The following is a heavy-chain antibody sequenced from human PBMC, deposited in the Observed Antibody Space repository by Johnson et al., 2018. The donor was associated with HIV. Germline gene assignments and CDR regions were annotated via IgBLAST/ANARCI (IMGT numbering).Heavy chain of an antibody. CDR1: GFTFSSYA. V-gene: IGHV3-23*04. CDR3: AKDLRSGYYYAGAFDI. Sequence: QLVESGGGLVQPGGSLRLSCAASGFTFSSYAMSWVRQAPGKGLEWVSAISGSGGSTYYADSVKGRFTISRDNSKNTLYLQMNSLRAEDTAVYYCAKDLRSGYYYAGAFDIWGQGTMVTVSS. J-gene: IGHJ3*02. CDR2: ISGSGGST. D-gene: IGHD3-22*01.